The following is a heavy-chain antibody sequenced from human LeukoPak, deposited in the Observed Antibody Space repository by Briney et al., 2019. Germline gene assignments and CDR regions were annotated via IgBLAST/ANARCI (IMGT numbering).Heavy chain of an antibody. CDR3: ARSRYTGSHFDY. Sequence: TGGSLRLSCAASGFTFSSYWVQWVRQAPGKGLVWISRINSDGSSLSYADSVKGRFTISRDNAKNTVYLQMNSLRAEDTAVYYCARSRYTGSHFDYWGQGTLVTVPS. J-gene: IGHJ4*02. D-gene: IGHD1-26*01. V-gene: IGHV3-74*01. CDR2: INSDGSSL. CDR1: GFTFSSYW.